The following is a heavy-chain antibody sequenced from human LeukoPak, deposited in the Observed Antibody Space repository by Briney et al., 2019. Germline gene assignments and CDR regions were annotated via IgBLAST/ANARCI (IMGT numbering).Heavy chain of an antibody. Sequence: SETLSLTCAVYGGSFSDYYWSWIRQPAGKGLEWIGRIYSSGRTNYHPSLESRVTMSVDTSKNQFSLNLTSVTATDTAVYYCARAYGDLYFVYWGQGILVTVSS. CDR1: GGSFSDYY. CDR2: IYSSGRT. CDR3: ARAYGDLYFVY. V-gene: IGHV4-59*10. D-gene: IGHD4-17*01. J-gene: IGHJ4*02.